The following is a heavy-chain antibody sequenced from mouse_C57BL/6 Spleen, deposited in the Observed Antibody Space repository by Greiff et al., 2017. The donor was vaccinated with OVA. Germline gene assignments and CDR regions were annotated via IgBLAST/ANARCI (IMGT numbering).Heavy chain of an antibody. Sequence: VQLQQSGAELVKPGASVKLSWTASGFNIKDYYMHWVKQRTEQGLEWIGRIDPEDGETKYAPKFQGKATITADTSSNTAYLQLSSLTSEDTAVYYCASLNWDWFAYWGQGTLVTVSA. V-gene: IGHV14-2*01. J-gene: IGHJ3*01. CDR2: IDPEDGET. CDR1: GFNIKDYY. D-gene: IGHD4-1*02. CDR3: ASLNWDWFAY.